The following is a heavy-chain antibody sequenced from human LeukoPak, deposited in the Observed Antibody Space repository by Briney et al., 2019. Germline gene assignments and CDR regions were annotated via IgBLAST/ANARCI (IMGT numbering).Heavy chain of an antibody. CDR1: GFTFSSYE. CDR2: ISTSGTTI. CDR3: ARRFDV. J-gene: IGHJ3*01. V-gene: IGHV3-48*03. Sequence: GGSLRLSCAASGFTFSSYEMNWVRQAPGKGLEWVSYISTSGTTINYADSVKGRFTMSRDNAKNSLYLQMNSLRAEDTAIYYCARRFDVWGPGTKVTVSS.